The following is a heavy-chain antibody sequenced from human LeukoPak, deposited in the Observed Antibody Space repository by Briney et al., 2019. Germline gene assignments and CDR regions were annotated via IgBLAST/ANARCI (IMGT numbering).Heavy chain of an antibody. Sequence: EASVKVSCKASGYTFTGYYMHWVRQAPGQGLEWMGWINPNSGGTNYAQKFQGRVTMTRDTSISTAYMELSRLRSDDTAVYYCARAPLMITFGRVIVIFDYWGQGTLVTVSS. CDR1: GYTFTGYY. CDR3: ARAPLMITFGRVIVIFDY. D-gene: IGHD3-16*02. J-gene: IGHJ4*02. CDR2: INPNSGGT. V-gene: IGHV1-2*02.